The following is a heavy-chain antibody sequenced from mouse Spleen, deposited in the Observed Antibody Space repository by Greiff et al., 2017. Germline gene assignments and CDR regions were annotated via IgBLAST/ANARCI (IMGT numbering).Heavy chain of an antibody. J-gene: IGHJ3*01. Sequence: QRKQSGTGLVAPAQSLSITCTGSGFSLTSYAISWVRQPPGKGLEWLGVIWTGGGTNYNSALKSRLSISKDNSKSQVFLKMNSLQTDDTARYYCARNPVYGGFAYWGQGTLVTVSA. CDR1: GFSLTSYA. CDR2: IWTGGGT. V-gene: IGHV2-9-1*01. CDR3: ARNPVYGGFAY. D-gene: IGHD1-1*02.